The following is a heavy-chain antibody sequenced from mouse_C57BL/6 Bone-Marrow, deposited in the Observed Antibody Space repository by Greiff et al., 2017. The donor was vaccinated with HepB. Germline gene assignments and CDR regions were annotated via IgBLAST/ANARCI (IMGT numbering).Heavy chain of an antibody. CDR1: GYAFSSYW. V-gene: IGHV1-80*01. J-gene: IGHJ3*01. CDR3: ARSYYDYPAWFAY. D-gene: IGHD2-4*01. Sequence: QVHVKQSGAELVKPGASVKISCKASGYAFSSYWMNWVKQRPGKGLEWIGQIYPGDGDTNYNGKFKGKATLTADKSSSTAYMQLSSLTSEDSAVYSCARSYYDYPAWFAYWGQGTLVTVSA. CDR2: IYPGDGDT.